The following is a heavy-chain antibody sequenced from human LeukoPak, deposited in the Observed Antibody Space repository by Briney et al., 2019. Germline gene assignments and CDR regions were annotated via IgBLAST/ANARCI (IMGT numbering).Heavy chain of an antibody. CDR3: ARKMYYFDY. J-gene: IGHJ4*02. CDR1: GFTVSSNY. V-gene: IGHV3-7*01. Sequence: GGSLRLSCAASGFTVSSNYMSWVRQAPGKGLEWVANIKQDGSEKYYVDSVKGRFTISRDNAKNSLYLQMNSLRAEDTAVYYCARKMYYFDYWGQGTLVTVSS. CDR2: IKQDGSEK. D-gene: IGHD5-24*01.